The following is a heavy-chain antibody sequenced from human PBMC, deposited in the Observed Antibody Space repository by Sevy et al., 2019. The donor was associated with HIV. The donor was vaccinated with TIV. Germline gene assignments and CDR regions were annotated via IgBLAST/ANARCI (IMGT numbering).Heavy chain of an antibody. CDR2: ISNNGGRT. Sequence: GGSLRLSCTIAVFTFSRYAMSWVRQAPGKGLEWVSTISNNGGRTNYADFVKGRFTVSRDNSNNTLFLQLNSVRVEDTATYYCAKGTSDTSSYFSKFDYWGQGTLVTVSS. CDR1: VFTFSRYA. V-gene: IGHV3-23*01. CDR3: AKGTSDTSSYFSKFDY. J-gene: IGHJ4*02. D-gene: IGHD3-22*01.